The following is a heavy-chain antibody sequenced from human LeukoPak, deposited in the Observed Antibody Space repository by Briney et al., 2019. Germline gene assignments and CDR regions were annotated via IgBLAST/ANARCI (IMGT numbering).Heavy chain of an antibody. J-gene: IGHJ4*02. CDR3: AKDRSGSYSQGLDY. CDR1: GFTFSSYG. Sequence: GRSLRLSCAASGFTFSSYGMHWVRQAPDKGLEWVAFIRYDGADKYYADPVKGRFTISRDNSKNTLYLQMNSLRAEDTAVYYCAKDRSGSYSQGLDYWGQGTLVTVSS. CDR2: IRYDGADK. D-gene: IGHD1-26*01. V-gene: IGHV3-30*02.